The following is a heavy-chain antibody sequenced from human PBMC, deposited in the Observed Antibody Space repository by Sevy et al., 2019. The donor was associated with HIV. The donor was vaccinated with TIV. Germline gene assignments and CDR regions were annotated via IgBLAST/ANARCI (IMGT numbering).Heavy chain of an antibody. D-gene: IGHD3-10*01. CDR3: ARGTAGVASL. CDR1: RFTSSNYW. Sequence: GGSLRLSCVVSRFTSSNYWMHWVRQAPGKGLVWVSRINSDGRITTYADSVKGRFTISRDLAKNTLYLQMNSVRVEDRAVYFCARGTAGVASLWGQGTLVTVSS. J-gene: IGHJ4*02. V-gene: IGHV3-74*01. CDR2: INSDGRIT.